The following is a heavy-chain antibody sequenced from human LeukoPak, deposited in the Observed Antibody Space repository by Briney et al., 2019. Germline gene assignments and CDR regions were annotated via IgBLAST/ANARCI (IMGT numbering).Heavy chain of an antibody. CDR2: ISYDGSNK. CDR3: AKSTAIGTYYYYGMDV. D-gene: IGHD2-21*02. Sequence: LGGSLRLSCAASGFTFSSYGMHWVRQAPGKGLEWVAVISYDGSNKYYADSVKGRFTISRDNSKNTLYLQMNSLRAEDTAVYYCAKSTAIGTYYYYGMDVWGQGTAVTVSS. J-gene: IGHJ6*02. CDR1: GFTFSSYG. V-gene: IGHV3-30*18.